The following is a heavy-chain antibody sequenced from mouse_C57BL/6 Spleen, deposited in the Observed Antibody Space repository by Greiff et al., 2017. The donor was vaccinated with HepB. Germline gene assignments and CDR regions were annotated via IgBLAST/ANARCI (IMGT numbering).Heavy chain of an antibody. CDR2: IDPSDSYT. J-gene: IGHJ2*01. CDR1: GYTFTSYW. D-gene: IGHD1-1*01. V-gene: IGHV1-59*01. CDR3: AREIYGSSFDY. Sequence: VQLQQPGAELVRPGTSVKLSCKASGYTFTSYWMHWVKQRPGQGLEWIGVIDPSDSYTNYNQKFKGKATLTVDTYSSTAYMQLRSLTSEESAVYYCAREIYGSSFDYWGQGTTRTVSS.